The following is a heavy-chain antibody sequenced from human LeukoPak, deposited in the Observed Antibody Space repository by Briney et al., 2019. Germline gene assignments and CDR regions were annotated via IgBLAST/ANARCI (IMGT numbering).Heavy chain of an antibody. CDR3: ARDPYGDAYYFDY. V-gene: IGHV1-69*01. CDR1: GGTFSSYA. Sequence: SVKVSCKASGGTFSSYAISWVRQAPGQGLEWMGGIIPIFGAANYAQKFQGRVTITPDESTSTAYMELSSLRSEDTAVYYFARDPYGDAYYFDYWGQGTLVTVSS. CDR2: IIPIFGAA. J-gene: IGHJ4*02. D-gene: IGHD4-17*01.